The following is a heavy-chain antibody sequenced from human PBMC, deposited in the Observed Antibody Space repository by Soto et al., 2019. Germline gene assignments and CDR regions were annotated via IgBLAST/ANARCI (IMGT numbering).Heavy chain of an antibody. J-gene: IGHJ6*04. V-gene: IGHV4-39*01. CDR1: GGSISSSSYY. CDR3: ARPRGPDSSSSDV. D-gene: IGHD6-6*01. Sequence: SETLSLTCTVSGGSISSSSYYWGWIRQPPGKGLEWIGSIYYSGSTYYNPSLKSRVTISVDTSKNQFSLKLSSVTAADTAVYYCARPRGPDSSSSDVWGKGTTVTVSS. CDR2: IYYSGST.